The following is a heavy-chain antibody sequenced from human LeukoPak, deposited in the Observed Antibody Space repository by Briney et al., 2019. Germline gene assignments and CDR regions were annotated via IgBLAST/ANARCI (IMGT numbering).Heavy chain of an antibody. CDR2: INGGGVNT. Sequence: GGSLRLSCAASGFTFSSYAMSWVRQAPGKGLEWVSTINGGGVNTHYADSVGGRFTISRDNSKNTLFLQMNSLRDEDTAVYYCARRYCSGGSCYCDYWGQGTLVTVSS. CDR1: GFTFSSYA. V-gene: IGHV3-23*01. CDR3: ARRYCSGGSCYCDY. J-gene: IGHJ4*02. D-gene: IGHD2-15*01.